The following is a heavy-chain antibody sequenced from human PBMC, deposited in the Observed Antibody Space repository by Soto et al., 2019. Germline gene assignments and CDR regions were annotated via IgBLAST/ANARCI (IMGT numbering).Heavy chain of an antibody. D-gene: IGHD4-17*01. CDR1: GFTFRSYA. Sequence: SLRLSCAASGFTFRSYAMSWVRQAPGKGLEWVSVISGRGDTPYYADPVKGRFTISRANSKNTLYLQMNSLRAEDTAVYYCAEDHNGDYPYYFDYWGQGTPVTVSS. CDR3: AEDHNGDYPYYFDY. CDR2: ISGRGDTP. J-gene: IGHJ4*02. V-gene: IGHV3-23*01.